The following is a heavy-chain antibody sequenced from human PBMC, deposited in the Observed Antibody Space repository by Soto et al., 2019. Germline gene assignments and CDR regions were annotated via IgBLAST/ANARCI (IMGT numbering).Heavy chain of an antibody. CDR3: ARVFQEAARRHHYYYMDV. CDR2: IYYSGST. V-gene: IGHV4-59*01. D-gene: IGHD6-6*01. Sequence: QVQLQESGPGLVKPSETLSLTCTVSGGSISSYYWSWIRQPPGKGLEWIGYIYYSGSTNYNPSLKSRVTISVDTSKNQFSLKLSSVTAADTAVYYCARVFQEAARRHHYYYMDVWGKGTTVTVSS. CDR1: GGSISSYY. J-gene: IGHJ6*03.